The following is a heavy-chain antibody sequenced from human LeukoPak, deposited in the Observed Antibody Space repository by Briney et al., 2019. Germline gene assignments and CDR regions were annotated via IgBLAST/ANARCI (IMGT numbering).Heavy chain of an antibody. D-gene: IGHD1-26*01. CDR1: GYTFTGYY. CDR2: INPKSGGT. J-gene: IGHJ3*02. CDR3: ARDRDSGRYYEAFDI. Sequence: AAVKVSCKASGYTFTGYYMHWVRQAPGQGLEWMGWINPKSGGTKYAQKFQGRVTMTRDTSISTAYMELSRLRSDDTAVYYCARDRDSGRYYEAFDIWGQGTIVTVSS. V-gene: IGHV1-2*02.